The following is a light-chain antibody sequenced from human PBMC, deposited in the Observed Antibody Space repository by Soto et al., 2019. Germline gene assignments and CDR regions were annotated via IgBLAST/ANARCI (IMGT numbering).Light chain of an antibody. CDR3: CLYAGSSTWV. Sequence: QSALTQPASVSGSPGQSITISCTGTSSDVGSYNLVSWYQQRPGKAPKLMIYEVSKRPSGVSNRFSGSKSGNTASLTISGLQAEDEADYSCCLYAGSSTWVFGGGTKLTVL. V-gene: IGLV2-23*02. CDR2: EVS. CDR1: SSDVGSYNL. J-gene: IGLJ3*02.